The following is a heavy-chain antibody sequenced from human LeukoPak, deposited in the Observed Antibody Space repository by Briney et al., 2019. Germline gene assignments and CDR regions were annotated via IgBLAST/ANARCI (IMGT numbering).Heavy chain of an antibody. CDR2: IYYSGIT. V-gene: IGHV4-59*08. CDR1: GGSISTYY. D-gene: IGHD6-13*01. CDR3: AKRGSNTWSDFDY. Sequence: SETLSLTCTVSGGSISTYYWIWLRQPPGKGLEGLGYIYYSGITNYNPSLKSRATISVDTSKKQFSQKMNPVTAAHTAVYYCAKRGSNTWSDFDYWGQGTLVTVSS. J-gene: IGHJ4*02.